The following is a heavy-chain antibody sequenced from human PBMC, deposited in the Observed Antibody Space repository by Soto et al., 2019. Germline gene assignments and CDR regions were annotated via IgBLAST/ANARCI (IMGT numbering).Heavy chain of an antibody. CDR3: ASVCSGGSCYNY. V-gene: IGHV3-30*03. Sequence: PGGSLRLSCAASGFTFSSYGMHWVRQAPGKGLEWVAVISYDGSNKYYADTVKGRFTISRDNSKNTLYLQMNSLRSDDTAVYYCASVCSGGSCYNYWGQGTLVTVSS. CDR2: ISYDGSNK. D-gene: IGHD2-15*01. J-gene: IGHJ4*02. CDR1: GFTFSSYG.